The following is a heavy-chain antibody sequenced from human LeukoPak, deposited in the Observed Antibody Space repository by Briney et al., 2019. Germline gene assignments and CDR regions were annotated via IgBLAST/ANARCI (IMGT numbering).Heavy chain of an antibody. V-gene: IGHV5-51*01. CDR1: GYSFTSYW. CDR3: ARPYSSSWYYFDY. Sequence: GESLKISCQASGYSFTSYWIGWVRQMHGKGLEWLGFIYPGDSDTRSSPSFQGQVTISADKSISTAYLQWSSLKASDTAMYYCARPYSSSWYYFDYWGQGTLVTVSS. D-gene: IGHD6-13*01. J-gene: IGHJ4*02. CDR2: IYPGDSDT.